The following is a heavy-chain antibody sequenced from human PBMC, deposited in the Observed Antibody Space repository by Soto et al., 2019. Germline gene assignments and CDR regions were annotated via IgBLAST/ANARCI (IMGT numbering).Heavy chain of an antibody. D-gene: IGHD1-7*01. CDR3: ATDLTGTNPTEVKIPAPDAFDI. Sequence: SETLSLTCAVSGGSISSSNWWSWVRQPPGKGLEWIGEIYHSGSTNYNPSLKSRVTISVDKSKNQFSLKLSSVTAADTAVYYCATDLTGTNPTEVKIPAPDAFDIWGQGTMVTVSS. CDR2: IYHSGST. J-gene: IGHJ3*02. CDR1: GGSISSSNW. V-gene: IGHV4-4*02.